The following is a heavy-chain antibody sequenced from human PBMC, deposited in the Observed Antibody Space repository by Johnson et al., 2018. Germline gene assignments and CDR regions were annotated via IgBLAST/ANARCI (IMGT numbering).Heavy chain of an antibody. V-gene: IGHV3-9*01. Sequence: VQLVQSGGGLVQPGRSLRLFCAASGFTFDDYAMHWVRQAPGKGLEWVSGISWNSASIGYADSVKGRFTISRDNAKNSLYVQMNSLRAEDTALYYCAKDIRCPTEYDYYYYMDVWGKGTTVTVAS. J-gene: IGHJ6*03. CDR3: AKDIRCPTEYDYYYYMDV. CDR2: ISWNSASI. D-gene: IGHD2-8*01. CDR1: GFTFDDYA.